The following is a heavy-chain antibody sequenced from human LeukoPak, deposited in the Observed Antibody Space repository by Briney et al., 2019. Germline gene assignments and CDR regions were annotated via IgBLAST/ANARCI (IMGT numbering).Heavy chain of an antibody. J-gene: IGHJ4*02. Sequence: GGSLRLSCVASGFTFSNYWMQCVRQAPGKELVWVSRINSDGSSRNYADSVKGRFTTSRDNAKNTLYLQMNSLRAEDTAVYYCASASSHRIAAGGDYWGQGTLVTVSS. D-gene: IGHD6-13*01. CDR1: GFTFSNYW. CDR2: INSDGSSR. V-gene: IGHV3-74*01. CDR3: ASASSHRIAAGGDY.